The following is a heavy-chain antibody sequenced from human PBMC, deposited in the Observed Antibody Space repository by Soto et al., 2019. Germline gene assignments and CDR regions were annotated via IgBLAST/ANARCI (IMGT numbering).Heavy chain of an antibody. J-gene: IGHJ5*02. V-gene: IGHV1-69*12. CDR2: IIPLFGTV. Sequence: QVQLVQSGAEVKKPGSSVKVSCKASGGTFSSYTITWLRQAPGQGLEWMGGIIPLFGTVNYAQNFQGRVTITADESTTTAYMELTGVRSEDTAVSFCARGTYYDFWSANWFDPWGQGTLVTVSS. CDR1: GGTFSSYT. CDR3: ARGTYYDFWSANWFDP. D-gene: IGHD3-3*01.